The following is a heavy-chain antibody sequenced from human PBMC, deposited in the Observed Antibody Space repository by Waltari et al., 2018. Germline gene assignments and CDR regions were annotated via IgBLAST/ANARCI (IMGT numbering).Heavy chain of an antibody. J-gene: IGHJ3*02. CDR1: GGTFSSYA. CDR3: ASPTKVVVYAFDI. Sequence: QVQLVQSGAEVKKPGSSVKVSCKAFGGTFSSYAISWVRQAPGQGLEWMGRIIPVFGTATYAQKFQGRVTITADKSTSTAYMELSSLMSADTAVYYCASPTKVVVYAFDIWGQGAMVTVSS. V-gene: IGHV1-69*08. CDR2: IIPVFGTA. D-gene: IGHD2-15*01.